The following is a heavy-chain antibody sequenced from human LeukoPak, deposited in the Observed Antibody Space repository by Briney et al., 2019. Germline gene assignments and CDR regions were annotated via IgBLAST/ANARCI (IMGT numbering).Heavy chain of an antibody. CDR1: GFTLTTYW. V-gene: IGHV3-7*04. D-gene: IGHD2-8*01. CDR3: AREMDFDY. Sequence: RGSLRLSCAASGFTLTTYWMSWVRQAPGKGLEWVANIKPDGSEKSYVDSVTGRFTISRDNAENSLYLQMNSLRAEDTAVYYCAREMDFDYWGQGTLVTVSS. CDR2: IKPDGSEK. J-gene: IGHJ4*02.